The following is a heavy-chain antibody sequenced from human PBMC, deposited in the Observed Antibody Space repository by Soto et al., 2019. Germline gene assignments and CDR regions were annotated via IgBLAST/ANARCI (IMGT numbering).Heavy chain of an antibody. CDR1: GGSISSYY. J-gene: IGHJ3*02. Sequence: SETLSLTCTVSGGSISSYYWSWIRQPPGKGLEWIGYIYYSGSTNYNPSLKSRVTISVDTSKNQFSLKLSSVTAADTAVCYCARVNGIAAAGTVASDIWGQGTMVTVSS. D-gene: IGHD6-13*01. CDR3: ARVNGIAAAGTVASDI. V-gene: IGHV4-59*01. CDR2: IYYSGST.